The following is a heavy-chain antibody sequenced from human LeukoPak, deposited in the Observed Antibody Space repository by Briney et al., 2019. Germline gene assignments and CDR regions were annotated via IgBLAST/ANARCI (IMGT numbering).Heavy chain of an antibody. V-gene: IGHV3-11*06. D-gene: IGHD4-17*01. J-gene: IGHJ4*02. CDR3: ARDRGTFTVTTDYFDY. Sequence: GGSLRLSCAASGFXFSDYYISWIRQAPGKGLEWVSYISSSSSYTNYADSVKGRFTISRDNAKNSLYLQMNSLRDEDTAVYYCARDRGTFTVTTDYFDYWGQGTLVTVSS. CDR1: GFXFSDYY. CDR2: ISSSSSYT.